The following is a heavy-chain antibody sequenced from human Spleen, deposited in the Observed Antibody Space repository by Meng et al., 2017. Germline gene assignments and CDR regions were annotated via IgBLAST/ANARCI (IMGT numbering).Heavy chain of an antibody. V-gene: IGHV1-8*02. J-gene: IGHJ6*02. CDR2: MNPNSGNT. Sequence: ASVKVSCKASGYTFTGYYMHWVRQATGQGLEWMGWMNPNSGNTGYAQKFQGRVTMTRNTSISTAYMELSSLRSEDTAVYYCARAVVVVPAAILPQYYYYYYGMDVWGQGTTVTVSS. CDR3: ARAVVVVPAAILPQYYYYYYGMDV. CDR1: GYTFTGYY. D-gene: IGHD2-2*01.